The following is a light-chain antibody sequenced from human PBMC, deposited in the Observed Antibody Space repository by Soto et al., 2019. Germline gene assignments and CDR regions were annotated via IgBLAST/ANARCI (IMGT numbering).Light chain of an antibody. CDR2: EVT. J-gene: IGLJ1*01. CDR1: SMVVGCYNY. Sequence: QSALTQPAAVSGSRGQSIRIWCTGTSMVVGCYNYVSFYQPPPAKAPTLMIYEVTNRPSGASNRFSGSKSRNTASLTISGLQAEAEADYYCSSYTSSTSVFRTAPKVTVL. CDR3: SSYTSSTSV. V-gene: IGLV2-14*01.